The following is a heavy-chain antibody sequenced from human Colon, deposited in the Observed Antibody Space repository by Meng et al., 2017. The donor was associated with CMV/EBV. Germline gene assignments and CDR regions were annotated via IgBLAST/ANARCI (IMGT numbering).Heavy chain of an antibody. V-gene: IGHV4-59*01. D-gene: IGHD2-21*02. J-gene: IGHJ5*01. Sequence: GSLRPSCAVSGASISSYWWSWIRQSPGKGLEWIGHIYHSGSTIYNPSLKSRVTISLDTSKNQFSLKLSSVTAAGTAVYYCAREMTAIWNWLDSWGQGTLVTVSS. CDR3: AREMTAIWNWLDS. CDR2: IYHSGST. CDR1: GASISSYW.